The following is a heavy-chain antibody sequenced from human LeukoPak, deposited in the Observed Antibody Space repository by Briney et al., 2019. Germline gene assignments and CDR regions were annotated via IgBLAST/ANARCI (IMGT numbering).Heavy chain of an antibody. Sequence: GSLRLSCAASGFTFSSYAMHWVRQAPGKGLEWVAVISYDGSNKYYADSVKGRFTISRDNSKNTLYLQMNSLRAEDTAVYYCARDRGSYTVIDYWGQGTLVTVSS. CDR2: ISYDGSNK. CDR1: GFTFSSYA. D-gene: IGHD1-26*01. V-gene: IGHV3-30-3*01. CDR3: ARDRGSYTVIDY. J-gene: IGHJ4*02.